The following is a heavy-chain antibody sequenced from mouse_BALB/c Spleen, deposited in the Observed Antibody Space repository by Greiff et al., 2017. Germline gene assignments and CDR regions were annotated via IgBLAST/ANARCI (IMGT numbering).Heavy chain of an antibody. CDR3: ARGGYSYDGYSFYTLDY. V-gene: IGHV5-4*02. Sequence: EVKLVESGGGLVKPGGSLKFSCAASGFTFSDSYMYWVRQTPEKSLEWVATISAGGSYTYYPDSVQGRFTISRDNAKNTLYLQMSSLKSEDTAMYYSARGGYSYDGYSFYTLDYWGQGTSVTVSS. CDR1: GFTFSDSY. D-gene: IGHD2-3*01. J-gene: IGHJ4*01. CDR2: ISAGGSYT.